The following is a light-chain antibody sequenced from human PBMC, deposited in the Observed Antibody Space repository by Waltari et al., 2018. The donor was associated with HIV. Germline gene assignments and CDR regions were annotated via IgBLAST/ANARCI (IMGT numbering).Light chain of an antibody. J-gene: IGLJ3*02. CDR2: EAV. V-gene: IGLV2-23*01. Sequence: SALTQPASVPGSPGPSITISCTGTSSDVGNYNLVPWYQQYPGKAPKLMIYEAVKRPSGVSNRISASKSGNTASLTISGLQAEDEADYYCCSYGGSSTWVFGGGTKLTVL. CDR3: CSYGGSSTWV. CDR1: SSDVGNYNL.